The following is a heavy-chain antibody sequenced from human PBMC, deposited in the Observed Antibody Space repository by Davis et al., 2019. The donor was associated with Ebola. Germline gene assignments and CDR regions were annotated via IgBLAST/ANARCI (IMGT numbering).Heavy chain of an antibody. J-gene: IGHJ6*04. CDR3: ARDRSAAGRIYYYYYYGMDV. CDR2: INAGNGNT. V-gene: IGHV1-3*01. D-gene: IGHD6-13*01. CDR1: GYTFTSYA. Sequence: ASVKVSCKASGYTFTSYAMHWVRQAPGQRLEWMGWINAGNGNTKYSQKFQGRVTITRDTSASTAYMELSSLRSEDTAVYYCARDRSAAGRIYYYYYYGMDVWGKGTTVTVSS.